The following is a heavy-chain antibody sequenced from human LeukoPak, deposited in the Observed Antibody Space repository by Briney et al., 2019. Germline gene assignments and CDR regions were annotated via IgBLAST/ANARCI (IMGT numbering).Heavy chain of an antibody. V-gene: IGHV1-69*05. D-gene: IGHD3-9*01. CDR3: TRARPGVYDILTGSYYYMDV. CDR2: IIPIFGTA. J-gene: IGHJ6*03. CDR1: GGTFSSYA. Sequence: SVKVSCKASGGTFSSYAISWVRQAPGQGLEWMGGIIPIFGTANYAQKFQGRVTITTDEPTSTAYMELSSLRSEDTAVYYCTRARPGVYDILTGSYYYMDVWGKGTTVTVSS.